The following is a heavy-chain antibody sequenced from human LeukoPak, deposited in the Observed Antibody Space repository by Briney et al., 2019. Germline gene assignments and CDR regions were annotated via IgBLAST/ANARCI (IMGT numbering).Heavy chain of an antibody. CDR2: ISASGVTT. CDR3: AKDLRGNYVAWLDP. Sequence: SGGSLRLSCAASGFTFKTHAMSWVRQAPGKGLEWVSGISASGVTTHYADSVKGRFTISRDNSKNTLYLQMNSLRVEDTAIYYCAKDLRGNYVAWLDPWGQGTLVTVSS. J-gene: IGHJ5*02. D-gene: IGHD4-11*01. V-gene: IGHV3-23*01. CDR1: GFTFKTHA.